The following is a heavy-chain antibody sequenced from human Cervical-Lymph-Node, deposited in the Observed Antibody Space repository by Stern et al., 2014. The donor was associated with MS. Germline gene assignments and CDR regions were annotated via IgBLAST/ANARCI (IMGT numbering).Heavy chain of an antibody. J-gene: IGHJ4*02. D-gene: IGHD1-26*01. CDR2: ISAYNGNT. V-gene: IGHV1-18*01. CDR1: GYTFTSYG. Sequence: QVQLVESGAEVKKPGASVKVSCKASGYTFTSYGISWVRQAPGQGLEWMGWISAYNGNTNYAQKLQSRVTMTTDTSTSTAYMELRSLRSDDTAVYYCARDLSYSGSYVTPDYWGQGTLVTVSS. CDR3: ARDLSYSGSYVTPDY.